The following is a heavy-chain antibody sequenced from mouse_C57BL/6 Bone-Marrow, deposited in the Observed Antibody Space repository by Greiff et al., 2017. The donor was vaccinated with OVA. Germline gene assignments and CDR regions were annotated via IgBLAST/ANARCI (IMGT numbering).Heavy chain of an antibody. Sequence: EVKLVESGGGLVKPGGSLKLSCAASGFTFSSYTMSWVRQTPEKRLEWVATISGGGGNTYYPDSVKGRFTISSDNAKTTLYLQMSILRSEDTALYYCARRLYGLLDYWGQGTTLTVSS. D-gene: IGHD1-1*02. CDR2: ISGGGGNT. V-gene: IGHV5-9*01. J-gene: IGHJ2*01. CDR3: ARRLYGLLDY. CDR1: GFTFSSYT.